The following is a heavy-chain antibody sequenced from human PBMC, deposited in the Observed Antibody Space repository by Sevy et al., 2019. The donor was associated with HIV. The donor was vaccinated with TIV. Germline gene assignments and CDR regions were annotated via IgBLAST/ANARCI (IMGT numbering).Heavy chain of an antibody. Sequence: GGSLRLSCAASGFTFSIYGMHWVRQAPGKGLEWVACIRDDGSTKYYADSVKDRFTISGDNSKNTLYLQMNSLRAEDTAVYYCAKDLTGRYSSSSGDFDYWGQGTLVTVSS. CDR2: IRDDGSTK. CDR1: GFTFSIYG. D-gene: IGHD6-6*01. CDR3: AKDLTGRYSSSSGDFDY. J-gene: IGHJ4*02. V-gene: IGHV3-30*02.